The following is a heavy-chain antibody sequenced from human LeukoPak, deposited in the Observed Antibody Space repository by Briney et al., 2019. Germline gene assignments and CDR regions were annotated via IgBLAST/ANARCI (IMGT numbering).Heavy chain of an antibody. J-gene: IGHJ4*02. V-gene: IGHV3-9*01. CDR3: ARDLGGSATTV. CDR2: ISWSGDRM. D-gene: IGHD2-2*01. CDR1: GFTFEDHG. Sequence: GGSLRLSCAASGFTFEDHGMHWVRQAPGKGLEWVSSISWSGDRMGYADAVKDRFTISRDNAKNSLFLQMNSLRVEDTALYYCARDLGGSATTVWGQGTLVTVSS.